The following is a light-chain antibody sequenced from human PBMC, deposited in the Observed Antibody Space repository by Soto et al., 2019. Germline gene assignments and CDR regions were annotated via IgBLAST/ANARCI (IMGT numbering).Light chain of an antibody. Sequence: SYELTQTSSVSVAPGQTARISFGGNNIGGKSVHWYQQKPGQAPVVVVYDDSDRPSGIPERFSGSNSGNTATLTISRVEAGDEADYHCQVWDDNSDHHVLGTGTKVTVL. CDR2: DDS. J-gene: IGLJ1*01. CDR1: NIGGKS. V-gene: IGLV3-21*02. CDR3: QVWDDNSDHHV.